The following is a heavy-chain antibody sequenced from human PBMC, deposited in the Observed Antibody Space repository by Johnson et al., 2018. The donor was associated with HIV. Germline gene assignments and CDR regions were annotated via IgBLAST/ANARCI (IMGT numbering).Heavy chain of an antibody. J-gene: IGHJ3*02. Sequence: QVQLVESGGGVVQPGRSLRLSCAASGFAFSSYAMHWVRQAPGKGLEWVAVISYDGTSKYQADSVKGRFTISRDNSKNTLFLQLNSLRAEDTAVYYCARDLAGHNAFDIWGQGTMVTVSS. CDR1: GFAFSSYA. V-gene: IGHV3-30*14. D-gene: IGHD6-19*01. CDR3: ARDLAGHNAFDI. CDR2: ISYDGTSK.